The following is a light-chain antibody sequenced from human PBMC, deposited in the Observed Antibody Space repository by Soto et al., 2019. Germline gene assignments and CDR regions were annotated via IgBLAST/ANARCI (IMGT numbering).Light chain of an antibody. Sequence: EIVLTQSPGTLSLSPGERATLSCRASQSVSSNLAWYQQKPGQAPRILIYGASTRPTGIPARFSGRGSGTEFTLTITSLQSEDFAVYYCQQYKDWLWTFGQGTKVDIK. V-gene: IGKV3D-15*01. CDR1: QSVSSN. CDR3: QQYKDWLWT. CDR2: GAS. J-gene: IGKJ1*01.